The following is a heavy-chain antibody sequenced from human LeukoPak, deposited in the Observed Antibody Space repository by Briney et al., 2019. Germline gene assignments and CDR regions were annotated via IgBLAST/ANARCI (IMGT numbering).Heavy chain of an antibody. J-gene: IGHJ6*03. V-gene: IGHV3-30*02. CDR2: IRYDGSNK. D-gene: IGHD1-26*01. CDR3: AKGRGWEASYYYYYMDV. Sequence: GGSLRLPCAASGFTFSNYGMHWVRQAPGKGLEWVAFIRYDGSNKYYADSVKGRFTISRDNSKNTLYLQMNSLRAEDTAVYYCAKGRGWEASYYYYYMDVWGKGTTVTISS. CDR1: GFTFSNYG.